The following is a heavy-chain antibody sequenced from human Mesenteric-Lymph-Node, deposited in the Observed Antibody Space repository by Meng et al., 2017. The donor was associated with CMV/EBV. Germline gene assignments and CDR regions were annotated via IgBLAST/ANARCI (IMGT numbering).Heavy chain of an antibody. D-gene: IGHD7-27*01. V-gene: IGHV1-2*02. CDR2: INPNSGDT. J-gene: IGHJ1*01. Sequence: VSCKASGGTSSSYTISWVRQAPGQGLEWMGWINPNSGDTNFAQKFQDRVTMTRDTSISTAYIELSRLRFDDTAVYYCAMGTGPGFQHWGQGTLVTVSS. CDR1: GGTSSSYT. CDR3: AMGTGPGFQH.